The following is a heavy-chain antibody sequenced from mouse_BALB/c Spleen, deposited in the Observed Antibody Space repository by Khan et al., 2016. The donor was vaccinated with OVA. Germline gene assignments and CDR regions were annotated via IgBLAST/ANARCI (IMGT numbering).Heavy chain of an antibody. CDR1: GYIFTNYW. CDR3: AREGSLYCFVY. CDR2: IYPGTDNT. J-gene: IGHJ2*01. V-gene: IGHV1-76*01. Sequence: QVQLKQSGAELVRPGASVKLSCRTSGYIFTNYWIHWVKQRSGQGLEWIARIYPGTDNTYYNEKLKDKATLTADRSSSTAYMQLSSLKSEDSAVYFWAREGSLYCFVYWGQGTTLTVSS.